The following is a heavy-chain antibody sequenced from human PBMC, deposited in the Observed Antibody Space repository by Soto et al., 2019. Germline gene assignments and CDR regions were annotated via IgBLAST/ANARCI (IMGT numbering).Heavy chain of an antibody. CDR2: IIPMFPAA. V-gene: IGHV1-69*13. D-gene: IGHD2-21*02. CDR1: GGTFSNHA. CDR3: ARGHATYCGGDCYRYDYYGLDV. J-gene: IGHJ6*01. Sequence: SVKVSFKASGGTFSNHAISWLRQAPGQGLEWVGGIIPMFPAAGYAQRFQGRVTITADDSTTTVYMELSGLRSEDTAMYYCARGHATYCGGDCYRYDYYGLDVWGQGTTVTVSS.